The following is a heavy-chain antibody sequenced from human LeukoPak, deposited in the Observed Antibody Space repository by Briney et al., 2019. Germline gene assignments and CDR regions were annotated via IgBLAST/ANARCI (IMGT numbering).Heavy chain of an antibody. CDR2: ISAYNGNT. D-gene: IGHD2-2*01. Sequence: GTSVKVSCKASGYTFTSYGISWVRQAPGQGLEWMGWISAYNGNTNNAQKLQGRVTMTRDTSTSTVYMELSSLRSEDTAVYYCATGSTSSAGWFDPWGQGTLVTVSS. J-gene: IGHJ5*02. V-gene: IGHV1-18*01. CDR1: GYTFTSYG. CDR3: ATGSTSSAGWFDP.